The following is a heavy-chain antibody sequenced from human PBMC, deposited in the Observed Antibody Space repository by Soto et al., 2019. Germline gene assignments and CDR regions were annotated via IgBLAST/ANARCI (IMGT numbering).Heavy chain of an antibody. Sequence: QVQLVESGGGVVQPGRSLRLSCAASGFTFSSYAMHWVRQAPGKGLEWVAVISYDGSNKYYADSVKGRFTISRDNSKNTLSLQMNSLRAEDTAVYYCARDRLSVDIVVVPAARYYYYGMDVWGQGTTVTVSS. J-gene: IGHJ6*02. CDR3: ARDRLSVDIVVVPAARYYYYGMDV. CDR2: ISYDGSNK. D-gene: IGHD2-2*01. CDR1: GFTFSSYA. V-gene: IGHV3-30-3*01.